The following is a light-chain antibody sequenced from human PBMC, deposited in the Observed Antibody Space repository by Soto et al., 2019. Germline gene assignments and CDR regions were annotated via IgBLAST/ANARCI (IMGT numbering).Light chain of an antibody. CDR2: LNSDGSH. Sequence: QLVLTQSPSASASLGASVKLTCTLSSGHSSYAIAWHQQQPEKGPRYLMKLNSDGSHSKGDGIPDRFSGSSSGAERYLTISSLQSEDEADYYCLTWDTGLVVFGGGTKLTVL. CDR3: LTWDTGLVV. V-gene: IGLV4-69*01. CDR1: SGHSSYA. J-gene: IGLJ2*01.